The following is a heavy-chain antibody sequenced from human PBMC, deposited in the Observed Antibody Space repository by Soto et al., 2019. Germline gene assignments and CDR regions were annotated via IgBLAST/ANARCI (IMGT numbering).Heavy chain of an antibody. Sequence: LRLSCAASGFTVSSNYMSWVRQAPGKGLEWVSVIYSGGSTYYADSVKGRFTISRDNSKNTLYLQMNSLRAEDTAVYYCAREYQLPSYGMDVWGQGTTVTVSS. CDR2: IYSGGST. CDR1: GFTVSSNY. CDR3: AREYQLPSYGMDV. D-gene: IGHD2-2*01. J-gene: IGHJ6*02. V-gene: IGHV3-53*01.